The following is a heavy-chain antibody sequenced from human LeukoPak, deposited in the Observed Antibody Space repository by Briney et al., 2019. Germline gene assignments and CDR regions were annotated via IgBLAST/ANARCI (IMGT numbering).Heavy chain of an antibody. CDR1: GFTFSSYA. D-gene: IGHD3-22*01. Sequence: GGSLRLSCAASGFTFSSYAMNWVRQVPGKGLEWVSGISASGGYTYYADSVKGRFTISRDNSKNTLYLQMNSLRVEDTAVYYCAKDRLPLSSAYYYVPFDYWGQGTLVTVSS. V-gene: IGHV3-23*01. J-gene: IGHJ4*02. CDR3: AKDRLPLSSAYYYVPFDY. CDR2: ISASGGYT.